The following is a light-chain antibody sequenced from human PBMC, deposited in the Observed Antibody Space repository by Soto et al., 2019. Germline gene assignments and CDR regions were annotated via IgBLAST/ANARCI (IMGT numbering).Light chain of an antibody. CDR2: GNI. V-gene: IGLV1-40*01. CDR3: QSYDSTLSDRYV. Sequence: QSVLTQPPSVSVAPGQRVTISCTGSSSNIGAGYDVHWYQQRPGTGPKLLIFGNINRPSGVPDRFSGSKSGTSASLAITGLQAEDEGDYYCQSYDSTLSDRYVFGTGTKV. J-gene: IGLJ1*01. CDR1: SSNIGAGYD.